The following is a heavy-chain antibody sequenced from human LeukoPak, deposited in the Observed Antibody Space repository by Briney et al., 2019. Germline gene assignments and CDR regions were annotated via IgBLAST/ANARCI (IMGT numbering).Heavy chain of an antibody. Sequence: ASVKVSCKVSGYTLTELSMHWVRQAPGKGLEWMGGFDPEDGETIYAQKFQGRVTMTEDTSTDTAYMELSSLRSEDTAAYYCATDGTTPDYGGNPKPFDYWGQGTLVTVSS. CDR2: FDPEDGET. V-gene: IGHV1-24*01. CDR1: GYTLTELS. CDR3: ATDGTTPDYGGNPKPFDY. J-gene: IGHJ4*02. D-gene: IGHD4-23*01.